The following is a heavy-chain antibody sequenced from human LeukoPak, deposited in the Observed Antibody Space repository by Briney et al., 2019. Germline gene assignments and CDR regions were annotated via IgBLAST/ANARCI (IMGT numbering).Heavy chain of an antibody. Sequence: GGSLRLSCAASGFTFSSYAMHWARQAPGKGLEWVAVISCDGSNKYYADSVKGRFTISRDNSKNTLYLQMNSLRAEDTAVYYCARGRYYYDSSGYPFDYWGQGTLVTVSS. J-gene: IGHJ4*02. D-gene: IGHD3-22*01. CDR3: ARGRYYYDSSGYPFDY. V-gene: IGHV3-30-3*01. CDR1: GFTFSSYA. CDR2: ISCDGSNK.